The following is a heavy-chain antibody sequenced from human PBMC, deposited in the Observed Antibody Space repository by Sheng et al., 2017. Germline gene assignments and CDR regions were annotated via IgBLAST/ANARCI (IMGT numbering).Heavy chain of an antibody. D-gene: IGHD6-19*01. V-gene: IGHV3-23*01. CDR3: AKNTDLGQWRLYFDS. CDR2: ISGSGRST. J-gene: IGHJ4*02. Sequence: EVHLLESGGGLVQPGGSLRLSCAASGFTFSSYAMSWVRQAPGKGLEWVSGISGSGRSTNYADSVKGRFAISRDNSKNTLYLQMDSLRAEDSAVYYCAKNTDLGQWRLYFDSWGQGTLVTVSS. CDR1: GFTFSSYA.